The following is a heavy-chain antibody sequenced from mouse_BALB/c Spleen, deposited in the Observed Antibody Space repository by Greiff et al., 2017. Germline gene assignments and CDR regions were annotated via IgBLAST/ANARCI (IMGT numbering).Heavy chain of an antibody. CDR3: ARRYGNYGFFDY. CDR2: ISYDGSN. V-gene: IGHV3-6*02. CDR1: GYSITSGYY. D-gene: IGHD2-1*01. Sequence: DVKLQESGPGLVKPSQSLSLTCSVTGYSITSGYYWTWIRQFPGNKLEWMGYISYDGSNNYNPSLKNRISITRDTSKNQFFLKLNSVTTEDTATYYCARRYGNYGFFDYWGQGTTLTVSS. J-gene: IGHJ2*01.